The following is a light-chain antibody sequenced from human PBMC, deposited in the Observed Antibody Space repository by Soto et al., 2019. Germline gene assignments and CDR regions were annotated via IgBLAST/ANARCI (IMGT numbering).Light chain of an antibody. CDR3: QQYNSYWT. CDR1: QSISNW. V-gene: IGKV1-5*03. Sequence: DFQMTQSPSTLSASVGDRVTITCRASQSISNWLAWYQQKPGEAPKLLIYKASNLENGVPSRFSGSGSGTEFTLTISSLQPDDFATYYCQQYNSYWTFGQGTKVDIK. CDR2: KAS. J-gene: IGKJ1*01.